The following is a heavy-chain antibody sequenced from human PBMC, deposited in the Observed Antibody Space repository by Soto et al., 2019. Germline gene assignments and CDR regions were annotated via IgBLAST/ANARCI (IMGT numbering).Heavy chain of an antibody. CDR2: ISGSGGST. CDR3: AKDMGAYCSGGSCYSIPLPHP. CDR1: GFAFTSYA. D-gene: IGHD2-15*01. J-gene: IGHJ5*02. V-gene: IGHV3-23*01. Sequence: GGSLRLSCAALGFAFTSYAMSWVRQAPGKGLEWVSAISGSGGSTYYADSVKGRFTISRDNSKNTLYLQMNSQRAEDTAVYYCAKDMGAYCSGGSCYSIPLPHPWGQGT.